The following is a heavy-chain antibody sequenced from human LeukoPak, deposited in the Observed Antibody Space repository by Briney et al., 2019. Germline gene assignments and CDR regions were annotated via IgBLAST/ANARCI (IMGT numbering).Heavy chain of an antibody. J-gene: IGHJ4*02. D-gene: IGHD2-2*02. CDR1: GGSISSHY. CDR2: IYSSGST. CDR3: ARAYTSSLPSLI. V-gene: IGHV4-59*11. Sequence: SPSETLSLTCTVSGGSISSHYRNWIRQPPGEGLEWIGYIYSSGSTNYNPSLKSRVTISRDTSKNEFSLRLSSATAADTALYYCARAYTSSLPSLIWGRGTLVTVSS.